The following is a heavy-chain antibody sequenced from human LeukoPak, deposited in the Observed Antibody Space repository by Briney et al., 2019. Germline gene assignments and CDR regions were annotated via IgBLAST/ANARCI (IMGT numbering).Heavy chain of an antibody. D-gene: IGHD5-12*01. CDR3: ARVWVGVYSGYDPVIDY. CDR2: INPNSGGT. J-gene: IGHJ4*02. Sequence: ASVKVSCKASGYTFTGYYMHWVRQAPGQGLEWMGWINPNSGGTNYAQKFQGRVTMTRDTSISTAYMELSRLRSDDTAVYYCARVWVGVYSGYDPVIDYWGQGTLVTVSS. CDR1: GYTFTGYY. V-gene: IGHV1-2*02.